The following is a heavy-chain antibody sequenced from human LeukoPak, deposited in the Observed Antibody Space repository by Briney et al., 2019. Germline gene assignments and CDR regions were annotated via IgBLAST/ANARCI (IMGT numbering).Heavy chain of an antibody. V-gene: IGHV4-59*01. Sequence: SETLSLTCTVSGGSISGYYWSWIRQPPGKGLEWIGYIYYSGSTNYNPSLKSRDTISVDTSKNQFSLKLSSVTAADTAVYYCARERSDAFDIWGQGTMVTVSS. CDR2: IYYSGST. J-gene: IGHJ3*02. CDR3: ARERSDAFDI. CDR1: GGSISGYY.